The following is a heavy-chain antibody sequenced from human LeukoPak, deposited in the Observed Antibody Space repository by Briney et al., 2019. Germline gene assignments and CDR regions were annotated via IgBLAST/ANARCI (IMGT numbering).Heavy chain of an antibody. CDR3: TTDPRNGYFFDY. J-gene: IGHJ4*02. CDR1: GFTFSSYN. Sequence: GGSLRLSCAASGFTFSSYNMNWVRQAPGKGLEWLGRIKSKTDDGPTDYAAPAKGRFTITRDDSKNTLYLQLNSLKIEDTALYYCTTDPRNGYFFDYWGQGTQVTVSS. D-gene: IGHD1-1*01. CDR2: IKSKTDDGPT. V-gene: IGHV3-15*05.